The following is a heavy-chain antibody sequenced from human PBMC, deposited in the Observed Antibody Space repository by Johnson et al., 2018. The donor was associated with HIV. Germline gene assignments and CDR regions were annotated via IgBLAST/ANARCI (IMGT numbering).Heavy chain of an antibody. CDR3: STDHPTAPLIIMNAFDI. Sequence: VQLVESGGGLVKPGGSLRLSCAASGFTFSNAWMNWVRQAPGKGLEWVGHIKSKTGGGTTDYAAPVKGRFTISRDDSRDTLYLQMNSLKTEDTAVYYCSTDHPTAPLIIMNAFDIWGQGTIVTVSS. CDR2: IKSKTGGGTT. D-gene: IGHD3-16*01. CDR1: GFTFSNAW. V-gene: IGHV3-15*01. J-gene: IGHJ3*02.